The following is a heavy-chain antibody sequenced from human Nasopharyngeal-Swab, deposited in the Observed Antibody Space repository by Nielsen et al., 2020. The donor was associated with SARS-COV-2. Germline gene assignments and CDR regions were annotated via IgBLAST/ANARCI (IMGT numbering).Heavy chain of an antibody. V-gene: IGHV1-18*01. Sequence: ASVQASCQASGYTFTSYGISWVRQAPGQGLEWMGWISAYNGNTNYAQKLQGRVTMTTDTSTSTAYMELRSLRSDDTAVYYCARGGSSNYYYYYMDVWGKGTTVTVSS. CDR1: GYTFTSYG. D-gene: IGHD6-6*01. J-gene: IGHJ6*03. CDR3: ARGGSSNYYYYYMDV. CDR2: ISAYNGNT.